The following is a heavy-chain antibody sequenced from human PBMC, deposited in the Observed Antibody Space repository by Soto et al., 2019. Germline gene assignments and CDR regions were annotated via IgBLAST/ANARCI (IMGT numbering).Heavy chain of an antibody. V-gene: IGHV4-4*07. D-gene: IGHD3-10*01. CDR3: ARELMVRGAARYYYGMDV. CDR2: IYTSGST. CDR1: GGSISSYY. J-gene: IGHJ6*02. Sequence: PSETLSLTCTVSGGSISSYYWSWIRQPAGKGLEWIGRIYTSGSTNYNPSLKSRVTMSVDTSKNQFSLKLSSVTAADTAVYYCARELMVRGAARYYYGMDVWGQGTTVTVSS.